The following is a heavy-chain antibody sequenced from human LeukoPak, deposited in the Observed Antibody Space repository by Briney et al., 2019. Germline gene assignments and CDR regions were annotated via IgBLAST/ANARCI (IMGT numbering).Heavy chain of an antibody. CDR1: GFTFSSYE. Sequence: PGGSLRLSCAASGFTFSSYEMNGVRQAPGKGLEWVSYISSAGTTMSHAESVKGRFTISRDTAKNSVYLQMNSLRVEDTAVYYCARRGDYDYWGQGTLVTVSS. V-gene: IGHV3-48*03. CDR3: ARRGDYDY. CDR2: ISSAGTTM. D-gene: IGHD3-10*01. J-gene: IGHJ4*02.